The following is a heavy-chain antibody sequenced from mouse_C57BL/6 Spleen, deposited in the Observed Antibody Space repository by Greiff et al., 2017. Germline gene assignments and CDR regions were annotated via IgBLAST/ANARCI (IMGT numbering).Heavy chain of an antibody. Sequence: QVQLQQSGAELARPGASVKLSCKASAYTFTSSGISWVKQRTGQGLEWIGEIYPRSGNTYYNEKFKGKATLTADKSSSTAYMELRSLTSEDSAVYFCARYGTTVVADWYFDVWGTGTTVTVSS. V-gene: IGHV1-81*01. CDR1: AYTFTSSG. CDR3: ARYGTTVVADWYFDV. D-gene: IGHD1-1*01. CDR2: IYPRSGNT. J-gene: IGHJ1*03.